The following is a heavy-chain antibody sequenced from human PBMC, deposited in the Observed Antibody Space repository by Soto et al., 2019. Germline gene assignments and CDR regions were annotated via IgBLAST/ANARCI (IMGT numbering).Heavy chain of an antibody. Sequence: QVQLVQSGAEVKKPGASVKVSCKASGYTFTGYYMHWVRQAPGQGLEWMGWINPNSGGTNYAQKFQGWVTMTRYTSMSTAYMELSRLRSDETAVYYCARAGRLNRYGIDYWGQGTLVTVSS. V-gene: IGHV1-2*04. D-gene: IGHD5-18*01. J-gene: IGHJ4*02. CDR2: INPNSGGT. CDR1: GYTFTGYY. CDR3: ARAGRLNRYGIDY.